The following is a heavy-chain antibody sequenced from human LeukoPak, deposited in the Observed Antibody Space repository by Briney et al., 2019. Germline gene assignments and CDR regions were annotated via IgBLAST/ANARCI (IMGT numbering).Heavy chain of an antibody. V-gene: IGHV3-48*03. Sequence: GGSLRLSCAASGFTFSSYEMNWVRQAPGKGLEWVSYISSSGSTIYYADSAKGRFTISRDNAKNSLYLQMNSLRAEDTAVYYCARIGGSGYYLDYWGQGTLVTVSS. J-gene: IGHJ4*02. CDR1: GFTFSSYE. D-gene: IGHD3-22*01. CDR3: ARIGGSGYYLDY. CDR2: ISSSGSTI.